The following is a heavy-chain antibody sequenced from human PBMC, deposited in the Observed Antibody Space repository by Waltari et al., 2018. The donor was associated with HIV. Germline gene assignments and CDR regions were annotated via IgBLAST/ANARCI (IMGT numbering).Heavy chain of an antibody. Sequence: EVQLVESGGGLVQPGGSLRLSCAASGFTFSSYGMSWVRQAPGKGLEWVANIKQDGSEKYYVDSMKGRFTISGDNAKNSLYLQINSLRAEDTAVYYCAGRSPARRLNWFDPWGQGTLVIVSS. CDR1: GFTFSSYG. CDR3: AGRSPARRLNWFDP. V-gene: IGHV3-7*01. CDR2: IKQDGSEK. J-gene: IGHJ5*02. D-gene: IGHD2-8*01.